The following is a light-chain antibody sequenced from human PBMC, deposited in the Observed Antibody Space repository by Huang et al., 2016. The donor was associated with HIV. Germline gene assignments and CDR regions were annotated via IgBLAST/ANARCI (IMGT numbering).Light chain of an antibody. CDR2: YAS. Sequence: EIVLTQSPDFQSVAPKEKVTITCRASQSIGSSLHWYQQKPDQSPKLLMKYASQAISGVPSRFSGSGSETDFTLTINSLEAEDAATYYCPTGFTFGPGTKVDIK. CDR1: QSIGSS. J-gene: IGKJ3*01. V-gene: IGKV6-21*02. CDR3: PTGFT.